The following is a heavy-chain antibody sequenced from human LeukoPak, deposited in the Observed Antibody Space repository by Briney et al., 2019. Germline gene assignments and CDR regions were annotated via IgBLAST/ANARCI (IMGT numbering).Heavy chain of an antibody. Sequence: GGSLRLSCAASGFTFSSYAMSWVRQAPGKGLEWVSAISGSGGSTYYADSVKGRFTISRDNSKNTLYLQMNSLRAEDTAVYYCASSNYDSSGYYSVPFDYWGQGTLVTVSS. D-gene: IGHD3-22*01. V-gene: IGHV3-23*01. CDR3: ASSNYDSSGYYSVPFDY. CDR1: GFTFSSYA. CDR2: ISGSGGST. J-gene: IGHJ4*02.